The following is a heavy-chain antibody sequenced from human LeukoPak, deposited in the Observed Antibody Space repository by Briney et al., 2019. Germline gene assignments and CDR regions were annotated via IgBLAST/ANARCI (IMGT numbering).Heavy chain of an antibody. V-gene: IGHV1-2*02. J-gene: IGHJ4*02. CDR3: ARGSLRGRIAVAGSY. CDR1: GYTFTGYY. CDR2: INPNSGGT. D-gene: IGHD6-19*01. Sequence: ASAKVSCKASGYTFTGYYMHWVRQAPGQGLEWMGWINPNSGGTNYAQKFQGRVTMARDTSISTAYMELSRLRSDDTAVYYCARGSLRGRIAVAGSYWGQGTLVTVSS.